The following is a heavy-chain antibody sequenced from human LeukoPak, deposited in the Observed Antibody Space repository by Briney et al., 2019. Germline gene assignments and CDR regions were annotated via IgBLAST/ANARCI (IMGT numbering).Heavy chain of an antibody. V-gene: IGHV4-4*07. D-gene: IGHD2-2*01. CDR1: GGSISSYY. Sequence: SETLSLTGTVSGGSISSYYWSWIQQPAGKEREWCGRIYTSGSTNYHPSLKSRTTMSVDTTKNQFFLKLSSVTAANTAVYYCARSRRMRGDIVVVPAANGDDYYYYYMDVWGKGTTVTVSS. J-gene: IGHJ6*03. CDR3: ARSRRMRGDIVVVPAANGDDYYYYYMDV. CDR2: IYTSGST.